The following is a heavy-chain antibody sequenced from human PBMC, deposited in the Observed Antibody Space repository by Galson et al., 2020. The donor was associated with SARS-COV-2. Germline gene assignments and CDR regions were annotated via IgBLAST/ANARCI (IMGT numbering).Heavy chain of an antibody. D-gene: IGHD6-19*01. V-gene: IGHV1-69*13. J-gene: IGHJ6*02. CDR2: IIPIFGTA. Sequence: SVKVSCTASGGTFSSYAISWVRQATGHGLEWMGGIIPIFGTANYAQKFQGRVTITADESTSTAYMELSSLRSEDTAVNYCARAGYSSKYYYYYGMDVWGQGTTVTVSS. CDR1: GGTFSSYA. CDR3: ARAGYSSKYYYYYGMDV.